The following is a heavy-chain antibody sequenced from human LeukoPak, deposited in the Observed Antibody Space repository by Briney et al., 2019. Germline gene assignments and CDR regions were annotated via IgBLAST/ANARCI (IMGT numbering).Heavy chain of an antibody. CDR1: GFTFSNYA. D-gene: IGHD3-10*01. J-gene: IGHJ6*03. CDR2: ISSSGSTI. CDR3: ARVVRPYYGSGRRYMDV. V-gene: IGHV3-48*03. Sequence: GGSLRLSCAASGFTFSNYAMNWVRQAPGKGLEWVSYISSSGSTIYYADSVKGRFTISRDNAKNSLYLQMNSLRAEDTAVYYCARVVRPYYGSGRRYMDVWGKGTTVTISS.